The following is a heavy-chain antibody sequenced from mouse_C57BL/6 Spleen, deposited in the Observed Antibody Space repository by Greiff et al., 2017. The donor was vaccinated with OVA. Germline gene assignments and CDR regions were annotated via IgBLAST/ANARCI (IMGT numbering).Heavy chain of an antibody. Sequence: VQLVESGPGLVAPSQSLSITCTVSGFSLTSYGVHWVRQPPGKGLEWLVVIWSDGSTTYNSAPKSRLSINKDNSKSQVFLKMNSLQTDDTAMYFCARHNYGSSYAMDYWGQGTSVTVSS. CDR3: ARHNYGSSYAMDY. D-gene: IGHD1-1*01. V-gene: IGHV2-6-1*01. CDR1: GFSLTSYG. CDR2: IWSDGST. J-gene: IGHJ4*01.